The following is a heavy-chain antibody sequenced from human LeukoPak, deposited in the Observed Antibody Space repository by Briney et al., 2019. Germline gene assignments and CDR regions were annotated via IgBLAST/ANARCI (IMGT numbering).Heavy chain of an antibody. Sequence: GGSLRLSCAASGFTFDDYAMHWVRQAPGKGLEWVSGISWNSGSIGYADSVKGRFTISRDNAKNSLYLQMNSLRAEDTAVYYCAREERLRWTAYWGQGTLVTVSS. CDR2: ISWNSGSI. CDR1: GFTFDDYA. D-gene: IGHD4-23*01. V-gene: IGHV3-9*01. J-gene: IGHJ4*02. CDR3: AREERLRWTAY.